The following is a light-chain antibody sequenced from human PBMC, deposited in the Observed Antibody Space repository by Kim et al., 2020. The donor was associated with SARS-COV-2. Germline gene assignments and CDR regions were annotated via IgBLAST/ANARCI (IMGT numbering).Light chain of an antibody. CDR3: QAWDSSSVV. V-gene: IGLV3-1*01. CDR2: QDS. J-gene: IGLJ2*01. Sequence: SYELTQPPSVSVSPGQTASITCSGDKLGDKYACWYQQKPGQYPVLVIYQDSKRPSGIPERFSGSNSGNTATLTISGTQAMDEADYYCQAWDSSSVVFGGGTQLTFL. CDR1: KLGDKY.